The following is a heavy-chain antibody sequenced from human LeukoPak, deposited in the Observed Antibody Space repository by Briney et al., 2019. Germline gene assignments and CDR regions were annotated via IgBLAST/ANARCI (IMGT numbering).Heavy chain of an antibody. J-gene: IGHJ3*02. Sequence: SGTLSLTCAVSGGSISSYYWSWIRQPPGKGLEWIGYIYYSGSTNYNPSLKSRVTISVDTSKNQFSLKLSSVTAADTAVYYCARTGEDIVVVVAATPNDAFDIWGQGTMVTVSS. V-gene: IGHV4-59*08. D-gene: IGHD2-15*01. CDR2: IYYSGST. CDR1: GGSISSYY. CDR3: ARTGEDIVVVVAATPNDAFDI.